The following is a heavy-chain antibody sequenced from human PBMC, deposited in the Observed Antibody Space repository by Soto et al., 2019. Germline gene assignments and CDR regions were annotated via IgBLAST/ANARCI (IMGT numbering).Heavy chain of an antibody. J-gene: IGHJ6*02. Sequence: QVQLVQSGAEGKKPGASVKVSCKASGYTFTSYDINWVRQATGQGLEWMGCMNPNSGNTGYAQKCQCRVTMTRNTSISTAYMELSSLRSEDTAVYYCAGARPKGGWYVYPISYYYGMDVWGQGTTVTVSS. CDR3: AGARPKGGWYVYPISYYYGMDV. V-gene: IGHV1-8*01. CDR2: MNPNSGNT. D-gene: IGHD6-19*01. CDR1: GYTFTSYD.